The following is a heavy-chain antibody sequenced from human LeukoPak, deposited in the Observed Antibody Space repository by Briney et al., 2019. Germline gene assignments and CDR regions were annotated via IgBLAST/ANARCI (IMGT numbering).Heavy chain of an antibody. CDR2: ISGSGGST. J-gene: IGHJ6*02. V-gene: IGHV3-23*01. CDR1: GFTFSSYA. Sequence: PGGSLRLSCAASGFTFSSYAMSWVRQAPGKRLEWISAISGSGGSTYYADSVKGRFTISRDNSKNTLYLQMNSLRAEDTAVYYCATEWWELRDVWGQGTTVTVSS. CDR3: ATEWWELRDV. D-gene: IGHD1-26*01.